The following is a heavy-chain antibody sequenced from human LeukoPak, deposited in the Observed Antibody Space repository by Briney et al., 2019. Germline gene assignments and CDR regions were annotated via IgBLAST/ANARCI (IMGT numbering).Heavy chain of an antibody. V-gene: IGHV4-59*12. D-gene: IGHD6-6*01. CDR2: IYYSGST. CDR3: ARLVPPGSFDY. J-gene: IGHJ4*02. Sequence: PSETLSLTCTVSGGSISSYYWSWIRQPPGKGLEWIGYIYYSGSTNYNPSLKSRVTISVDTSKNQFSLKLSSVTAADTAVYYCARLVPPGSFDYWGQGTLVTVSS. CDR1: GGSISSYY.